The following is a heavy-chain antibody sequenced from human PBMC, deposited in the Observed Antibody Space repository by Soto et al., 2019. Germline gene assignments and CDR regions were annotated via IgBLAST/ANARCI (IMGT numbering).Heavy chain of an antibody. CDR1: GYTFTSYG. CDR3: ASQYYDFWSGYYTWDV. V-gene: IGHV1-18*01. CDR2: ISAYNGNT. J-gene: IGHJ6*02. D-gene: IGHD3-3*01. Sequence: ASVKVSCKASGYTFTSYGISWVRQAPGQGLEWMGWISAYNGNTNYAQKLQGRVAMTTDTSTSTAYMELRSLRSDDTAVYYCASQYYDFWSGYYTWDVRGQGSSVTVSS.